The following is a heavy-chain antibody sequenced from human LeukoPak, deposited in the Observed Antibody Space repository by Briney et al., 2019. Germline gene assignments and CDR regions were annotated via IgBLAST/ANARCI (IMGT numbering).Heavy chain of an antibody. CDR1: GGSFSGYY. Sequence: PSETLSLTCAVYGGSFSGYYWSWIRQPPGKGLEWIGEINHSGSTNYNPSLESRVTVSVDTSKNQFSLKLSSVTAADTAVYYCARGAAMVTYDYWGQGTLVTVSS. J-gene: IGHJ4*02. CDR3: ARGAAMVTYDY. V-gene: IGHV4-34*01. D-gene: IGHD5-18*01. CDR2: INHSGST.